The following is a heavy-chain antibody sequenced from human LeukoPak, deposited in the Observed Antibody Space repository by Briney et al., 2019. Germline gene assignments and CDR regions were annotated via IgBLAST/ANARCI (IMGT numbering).Heavy chain of an antibody. Sequence: PGGSLRLSCAASGFSFSGYGMHWVRQAPGKGLEWVAFIHYDGARSYYADSVKGRFTISRDNSRNTLYLQMNSLRPEDTAVYYCAETHGVPWGQGTLVTVSS. CDR3: AETHGVP. J-gene: IGHJ4*02. V-gene: IGHV3-30*02. CDR1: GFSFSGYG. CDR2: IHYDGARS. D-gene: IGHD2-8*01.